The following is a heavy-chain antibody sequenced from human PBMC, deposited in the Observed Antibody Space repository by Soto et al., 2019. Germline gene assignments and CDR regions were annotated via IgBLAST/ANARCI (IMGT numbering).Heavy chain of an antibody. J-gene: IGHJ3*01. D-gene: IGHD2-15*01. CDR3: ARRYCSGDSCNHDAFDV. CDR2: IHPDDSDT. Sequence: PGESLKISCKGSGYSFSSYCICWLRQMSGKDLEWMGIIHPDDSDTRYSPSFQGQITISADKSISVAYLQWSSLKASDTAMYYCARRYCSGDSCNHDAFDVWGQGTMVTVSS. V-gene: IGHV5-51*01. CDR1: GYSFSSYC.